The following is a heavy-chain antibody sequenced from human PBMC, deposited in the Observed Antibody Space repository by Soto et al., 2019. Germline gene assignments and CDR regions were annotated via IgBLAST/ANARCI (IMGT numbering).Heavy chain of an antibody. D-gene: IGHD3-10*01. CDR1: GFNFGSHG. J-gene: IGHJ6*02. CDR2: IWYDGSNK. CDR3: ARWTREGFGESWDV. Sequence: QVQLVESGGGVVQPGRSLRLSCTASGFNFGSHGMHWVRQAPGKGLEWVGVIWYDGSNKFYVDSVKGRFIISRDNSKNTMYLEMSSLRVEDTAVYYCARWTREGFGESWDVWGQGTMVTVSS. V-gene: IGHV3-33*01.